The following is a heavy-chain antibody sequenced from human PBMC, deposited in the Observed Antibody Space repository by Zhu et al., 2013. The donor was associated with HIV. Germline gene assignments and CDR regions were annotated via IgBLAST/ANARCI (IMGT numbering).Heavy chain of an antibody. J-gene: IGHJ4*02. CDR1: GGSITSYY. V-gene: IGHV4-59*12. D-gene: IGHD5-12*01. CDR3: AREDGYNVDY. Sequence: VQLQESGPGLVKPSETLSLTCTVSGGSITSYYWSWIRQSPGKGLEWIGYIYYSGSTNYNPSLKSRVTISVDTSKNQFSLKLSSVTAADTAVYYCAREDGYNVDYWGQGTLVTVSS. CDR2: IYYSGST.